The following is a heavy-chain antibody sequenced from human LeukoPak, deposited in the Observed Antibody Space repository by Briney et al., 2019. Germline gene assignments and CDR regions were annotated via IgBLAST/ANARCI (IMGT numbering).Heavy chain of an antibody. CDR2: INHSGST. J-gene: IGHJ3*02. CDR1: GGSFRGYY. Sequence: PSETLSLTCAVYGGSFRGYYWRWIRQPPGKGLEWIGEINHSGSTNYNPSLKSRVTISVDTSKNQFSLKLSSVTAADTAVYYCARVLLGGYSSGWYDAFDIWGQGTMVTVSS. V-gene: IGHV4-34*01. CDR3: ARVLLGGYSSGWYDAFDI. D-gene: IGHD6-19*01.